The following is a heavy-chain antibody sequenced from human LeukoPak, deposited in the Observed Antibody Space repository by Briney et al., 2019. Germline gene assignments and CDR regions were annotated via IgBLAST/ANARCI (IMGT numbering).Heavy chain of an antibody. D-gene: IGHD6-13*01. V-gene: IGHV4-34*01. CDR1: GGSFSGYY. Sequence: SETLSLTCAVYGGSFSGYYWSWIRQPPGKGLEWIGEINHSGSTNYNPSLKSRVTISVDTSKNQFSLKLSSVTAADTAVYYCARFGLKFREGRSSSRYPTPPSYGMDVWGQGTTVTVSS. CDR3: ARFGLKFREGRSSSRYPTPPSYGMDV. CDR2: INHSGST. J-gene: IGHJ6*02.